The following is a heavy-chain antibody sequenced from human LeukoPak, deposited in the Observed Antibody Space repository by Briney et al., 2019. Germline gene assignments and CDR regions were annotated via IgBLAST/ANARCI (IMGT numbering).Heavy chain of an antibody. J-gene: IGHJ4*02. D-gene: IGHD4-17*01. Sequence: PGGSLRLSCAASGFTFSNYVMSWVRQAPGKGLEWVAALTSSSDTTYYGDSVKGRFTISRDNSKNTLYLQMNSLRAEDTAVYYCAREPTTVTTDASFDYWGQGTLITVSS. CDR3: AREPTTVTTDASFDY. CDR2: LTSSSDTT. CDR1: GFTFSNYV. V-gene: IGHV3-23*01.